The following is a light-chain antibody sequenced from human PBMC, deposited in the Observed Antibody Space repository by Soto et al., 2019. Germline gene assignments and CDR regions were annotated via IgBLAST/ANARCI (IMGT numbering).Light chain of an antibody. CDR2: DHN. Sequence: QSVLTQPPSVSAAPGQTVNISCSGSSSNIGNIYVYWYQQLPGTAPKLLIYDHNKRPSGIPDRFTGSKSGTSATLDITGLQTGDEADYYCGTWDSSLSAYVFGSGTKVTVL. J-gene: IGLJ1*01. CDR1: SSNIGNIY. CDR3: GTWDSSLSAYV. V-gene: IGLV1-51*01.